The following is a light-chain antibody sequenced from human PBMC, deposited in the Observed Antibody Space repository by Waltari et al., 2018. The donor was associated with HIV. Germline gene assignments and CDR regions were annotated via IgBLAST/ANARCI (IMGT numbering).Light chain of an antibody. CDR2: KDN. Sequence: SYELTQPPSVTVSPGHTARITCSGDALPKRYSYWYQQKSGQAPVLVIYKDNKRPSGITERFSGSSSGTMATLTISGAQVEEEADYYCYSTDNNGDRGVFGGDQGERP. J-gene: IGLJ2*01. CDR3: YSTDNNGDRGV. CDR1: ALPKRY. V-gene: IGLV3-10*01.